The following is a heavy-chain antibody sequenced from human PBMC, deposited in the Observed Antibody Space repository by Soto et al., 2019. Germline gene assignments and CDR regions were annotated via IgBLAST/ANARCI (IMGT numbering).Heavy chain of an antibody. CDR1: GFTFRSYG. D-gene: IGHD2-15*01. CDR2: IWYDGSNK. CDR3: ARETGSDCSGGSCYVYYYYYYGMDV. J-gene: IGHJ6*02. V-gene: IGHV3-33*01. Sequence: SGGSLRLSCAASGFTFRSYGMHWVRQAPGKGLEWVAVIWYDGSNKYYADSVKGRFTISRDNSKNTLYLQMNSLRAEDTAVYYCARETGSDCSGGSCYVYYYYYYGMDVWGQGTTVTVSS.